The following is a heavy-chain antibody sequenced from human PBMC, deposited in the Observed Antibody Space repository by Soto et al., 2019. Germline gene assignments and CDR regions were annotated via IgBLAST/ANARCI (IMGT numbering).Heavy chain of an antibody. V-gene: IGHV3-30*03. CDR1: GFTFSSYG. CDR3: RVTGSYYNVPY. Sequence: VGSLSLSCAASGFTFSSYGMHWVRQAPGKGLEWVAVISYDGSNKYYADSVKGRFTISRDNSKNKLYLQMNSLRAEDTAVYYCRVTGSYYNVPYSGPGT. J-gene: IGHJ4*02. CDR2: ISYDGSNK. D-gene: IGHD3-10*01.